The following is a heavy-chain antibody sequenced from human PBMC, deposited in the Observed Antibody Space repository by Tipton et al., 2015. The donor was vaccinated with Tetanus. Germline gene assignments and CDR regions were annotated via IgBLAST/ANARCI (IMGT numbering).Heavy chain of an antibody. D-gene: IGHD6-19*01. CDR1: GGSFSGYY. J-gene: IGHJ4*02. Sequence: TLSLTCAVYGGSFSGYYWSWIRQPPGKGLEWIGEINHSGSTNYNPSLKSRVTISVDTSKNQFSLKLSSVTAADTAVYYCARVWGDGSGRPTPYYFDYWGQGTLVTVSS. CDR2: INHSGST. V-gene: IGHV4-34*01. CDR3: ARVWGDGSGRPTPYYFDY.